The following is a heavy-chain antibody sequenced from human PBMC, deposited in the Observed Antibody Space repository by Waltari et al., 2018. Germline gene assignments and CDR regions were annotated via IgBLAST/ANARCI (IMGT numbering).Heavy chain of an antibody. CDR2: IHGSGRI. V-gene: IGHV4-4*02. CDR1: ADSISGRFG. CDR3: ARDRGRGLYLDS. Sequence: QVQLQESGPGLVKPSGTLSVTCAVSADSISGRFGWSWVRQTPGKGLEWIGQIHGSGRINYNPSLESRVTVSRDTSNNQFSLKLTSATAADTAVYFCARDRGRGLYLDSWGQGILVTVSP. D-gene: IGHD5-12*01. J-gene: IGHJ4*02.